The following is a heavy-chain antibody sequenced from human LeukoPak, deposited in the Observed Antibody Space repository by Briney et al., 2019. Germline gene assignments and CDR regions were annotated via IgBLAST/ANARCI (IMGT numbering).Heavy chain of an antibody. CDR3: ARDPTNRRRVDTAMATDY. J-gene: IGHJ4*02. V-gene: IGHV1-69*04. Sequence: ASVKVSCKASGGTFSGYTISWVRQAPGQGLEWMGRIIPILGIANYAQKFQGRVTITADKSTSTAYMELSSLRSEDTAVYYCARDPTNRRRVDTAMATDYWGQGTLVTVSS. D-gene: IGHD5-18*01. CDR2: IIPILGIA. CDR1: GGTFSGYT.